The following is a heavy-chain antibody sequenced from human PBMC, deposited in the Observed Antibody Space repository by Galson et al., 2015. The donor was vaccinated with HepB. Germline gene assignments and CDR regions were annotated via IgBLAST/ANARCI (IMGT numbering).Heavy chain of an antibody. CDR3: ARDRSGTLDY. CDR1: GYTFINSY. CDR2: INPGGGST. V-gene: IGHV1-46*01. D-gene: IGHD1-7*01. J-gene: IGHJ4*02. Sequence: SVKVSCKASGYTFINSYIQWVRQAPGQGIEWMGIINPGGGSTTYAQKIQGRVTMTRDTSTSTVYMELSSLRSEHTAIYYCARDRSGTLDYWGQGTLVTVSS.